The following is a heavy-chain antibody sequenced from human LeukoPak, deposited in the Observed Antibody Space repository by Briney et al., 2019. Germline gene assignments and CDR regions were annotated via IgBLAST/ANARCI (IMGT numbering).Heavy chain of an antibody. D-gene: IGHD3-10*01. V-gene: IGHV4-4*07. Sequence: SETLSLTCTVSGGSISSYYWSWIRQPAGKGLEWVGRIYTSGSTNYNPSLKSRVTMSVDTSKNQFSLKLSSVTAADTAVYYCARVIAGREGFGEWFSYYYMDVWGKGTTVTISS. CDR2: IYTSGST. CDR1: GGSISSYY. J-gene: IGHJ6*03. CDR3: ARVIAGREGFGEWFSYYYMDV.